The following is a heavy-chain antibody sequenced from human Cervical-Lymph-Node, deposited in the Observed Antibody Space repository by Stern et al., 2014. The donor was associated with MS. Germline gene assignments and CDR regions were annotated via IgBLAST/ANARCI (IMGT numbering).Heavy chain of an antibody. CDR2: IYYGST. D-gene: IGHD4-11*01. V-gene: IGHV4-59*01. Sequence: QLQLQESGPGLVKPSETLSLTCAVSGDSISDYYWNWIRQPPGKGLEWIGYIYYGSTNYNPSRGRRATLAVDTSKNQFSMKVTSGPPADTAIYYWARWGTTGTFRTFDFWGQGILVTVSS. CDR3: ARWGTTGTFRTFDF. CDR1: GDSISDYY. J-gene: IGHJ4*02.